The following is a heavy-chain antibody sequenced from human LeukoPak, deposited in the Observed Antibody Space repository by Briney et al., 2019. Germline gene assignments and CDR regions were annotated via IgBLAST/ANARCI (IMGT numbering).Heavy chain of an antibody. V-gene: IGHV5-51*01. CDR2: IYPGDSDT. CDR1: GYSFTSYW. D-gene: IGHD6-13*01. CDR3: ARPSITLMQQLHYRDYGMDV. Sequence: GESLKISCKGSGYSFTSYWIGWVRQMPGKGLEWMGIIYPGDSDTRYSPSFQGQVTISADKSISTAYLQWSSLKASDTAMYYCARPSITLMQQLHYRDYGMDVWGQGTTVTVSS. J-gene: IGHJ6*02.